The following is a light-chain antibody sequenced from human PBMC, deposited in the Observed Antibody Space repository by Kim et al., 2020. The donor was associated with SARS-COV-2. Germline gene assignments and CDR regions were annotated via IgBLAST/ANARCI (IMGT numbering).Light chain of an antibody. CDR3: QPSYIAPRT. CDR2: GAS. Sequence: DIQMTQSPSSLSASVGDRVTITCRASQSIHIYVNWYQHKPGQAPNLLIYGASSLHSGVPSRFSGSGSGTDFTFTITSLQPEDFATYDCQPSYIAPRTLGGGTKVDIK. CDR1: QSIHIY. V-gene: IGKV1-39*01. J-gene: IGKJ4*01.